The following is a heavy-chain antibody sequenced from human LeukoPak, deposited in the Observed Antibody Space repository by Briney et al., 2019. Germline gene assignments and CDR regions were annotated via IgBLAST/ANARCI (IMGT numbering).Heavy chain of an antibody. Sequence: ASVKVSCKASGYTFTTYGISWVRQAPGQGLEWMGWINPNSGGTNYAQKFQGRVTMTRDTSISTAYMELSRLRSDDTAVYYCARAPAGTTEDYYFDYWGQGTLVTVSS. V-gene: IGHV1-2*02. J-gene: IGHJ4*02. D-gene: IGHD4-17*01. CDR2: INPNSGGT. CDR1: GYTFTTYG. CDR3: ARAPAGTTEDYYFDY.